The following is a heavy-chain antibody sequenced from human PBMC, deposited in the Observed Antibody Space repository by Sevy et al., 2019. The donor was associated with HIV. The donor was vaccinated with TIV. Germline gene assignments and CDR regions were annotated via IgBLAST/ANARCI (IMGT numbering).Heavy chain of an antibody. J-gene: IGHJ6*02. D-gene: IGHD3-10*01. CDR1: GDSVSSNSAA. V-gene: IGHV6-1*01. Sequence: KQSQTLSLTCAISGDSVSSNSAAWNWIRQSPSRGLEWLGRTYYRSKWYNDYAVSVKSRITINPDTSKNQFSLQLNSVTPEETAVYYCARGDYYGSGGSYYYYGMDVWGQGTTVTVSS. CDR3: ARGDYYGSGGSYYYYGMDV. CDR2: TYYRSKWYN.